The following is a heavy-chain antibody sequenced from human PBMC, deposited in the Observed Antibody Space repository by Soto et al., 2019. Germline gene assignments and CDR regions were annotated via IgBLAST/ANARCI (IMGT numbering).Heavy chain of an antibody. CDR3: ARAGVYGSFDI. CDR2: IGTAGDT. D-gene: IGHD4-17*01. J-gene: IGHJ3*02. V-gene: IGHV3-13*01. CDR1: GFTFSSYD. Sequence: PVGSLRLSCAASGFTFSSYDMHWVRQATGKGLEWVSAIGTAGDTYYPGSVKGRFTISRENAKNSLYLQMNSLRAGDTAVYYCARAGVYGSFDIWGQGTMVTVSS.